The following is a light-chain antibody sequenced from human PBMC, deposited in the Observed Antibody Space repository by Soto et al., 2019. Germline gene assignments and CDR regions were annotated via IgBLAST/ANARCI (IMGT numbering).Light chain of an antibody. CDR1: SSDVGSYRF. J-gene: IGLJ2*01. CDR3: SSYAGNNNVI. V-gene: IGLV2-8*01. CDR2: EVS. Sequence: QSALTQPPSASGSPGQSVTISCTGTSSDVGSYRFVSWYQQHPGKAPKLLIYEVSKRPSGVPDRFPASTSGNTASLTVSGLQADDEADYYCSSYAGNNNVIFGGGTKVTVL.